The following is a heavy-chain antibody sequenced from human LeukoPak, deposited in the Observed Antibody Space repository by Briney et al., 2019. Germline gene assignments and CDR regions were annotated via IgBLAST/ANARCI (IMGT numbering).Heavy chain of an antibody. CDR1: GFTFSSYE. Sequence: GGSLRLSCAASGFTFSSYEMNWVRQAPGKGLEWVSSIRPSGDSIFYADSVKGRFTISRDNAKRSLNLQMNSLRVEDTAVFYCTRGLTRGLDSWGQGALVTVS. CDR3: TRGLTRGLDS. J-gene: IGHJ5*01. V-gene: IGHV3-21*01. CDR2: IRPSGDSI. D-gene: IGHD1-26*01.